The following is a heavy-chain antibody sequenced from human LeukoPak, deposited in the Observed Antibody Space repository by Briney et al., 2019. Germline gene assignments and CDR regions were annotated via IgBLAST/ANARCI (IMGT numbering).Heavy chain of an antibody. D-gene: IGHD3-10*01. CDR3: ARDYEGITLKWFDP. CDR2: INPNSGGT. CDR1: GYTFTGYY. J-gene: IGHJ5*02. V-gene: IGHV1-2*05. Sequence: ASVKVSCKASGYTFTGYYMHWVRQAPGQGLEWMGRINPNSGGTKYAQKFQGRVTMTRDTSISTAYMELSRLRSDDTDVYYCARDYEGITLKWFDPWGQGTLVTVSS.